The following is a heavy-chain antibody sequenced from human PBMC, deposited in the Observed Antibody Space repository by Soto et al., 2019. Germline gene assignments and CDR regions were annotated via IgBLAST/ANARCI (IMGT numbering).Heavy chain of an antibody. CDR3: AKGEYCSGGSCYPYYFDY. V-gene: IGHV3-23*01. D-gene: IGHD2-15*01. CDR2: ISGSGGST. CDR1: GFTFSSYA. J-gene: IGHJ4*02. Sequence: PGGSLRLSCAASGFTFSSYAMSWVRQAPGKGLEWVSAISGSGGSTYYADSVKGRFTISRDNSKNTLYLQMNSLRAEDTAVYYCAKGEYCSGGSCYPYYFDYWGQGTLVTVSS.